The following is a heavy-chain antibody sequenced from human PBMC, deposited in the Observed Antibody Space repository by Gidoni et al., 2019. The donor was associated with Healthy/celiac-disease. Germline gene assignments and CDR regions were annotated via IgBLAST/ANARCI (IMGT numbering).Heavy chain of an antibody. D-gene: IGHD6-19*01. J-gene: IGHJ6*03. V-gene: IGHV3-21*01. CDR1: GFTFSSYS. Sequence: EVQLVESGGGLVKPGGSLRLSCAASGFTFSSYSMNWVRQAPGKGLGWVSSISSSSSYIYYADSVKGRFTISRDNAKNSLYLQMNSLRAEDTAVYYCARGIAVAPYYYYYYMDVWGKGTTVTVSS. CDR2: ISSSSSYI. CDR3: ARGIAVAPYYYYYYMDV.